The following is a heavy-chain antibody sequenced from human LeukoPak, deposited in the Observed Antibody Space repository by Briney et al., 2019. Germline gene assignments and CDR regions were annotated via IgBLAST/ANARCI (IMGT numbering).Heavy chain of an antibody. J-gene: IGHJ3*02. Sequence: SETLSLTCAVSGYSISSGYHWAWIRQPPGKGLEWIGSMSHSGSTYYNPSLKSRVTISVDTSKNQFSVKLSSVTAADTAVYYCARVSSGYYNGAFDIWGQGTMVTVSS. CDR2: MSHSGST. CDR1: GYSISSGYH. V-gene: IGHV4-38-2*01. CDR3: ARVSSGYYNGAFDI. D-gene: IGHD3-3*01.